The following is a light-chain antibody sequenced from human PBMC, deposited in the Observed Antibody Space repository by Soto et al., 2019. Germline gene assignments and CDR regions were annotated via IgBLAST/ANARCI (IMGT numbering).Light chain of an antibody. J-gene: IGKJ1*01. CDR1: QSISSW. Sequence: DIQMTQSPSTLSASVGDRVTITCRARQSISSWLAWYQQKPGKAPKLLIYDASSLESGVPSRFSGSRSGTEFTLTISSLQPDDFATYYCHQYNISSPTFGQGTKV. CDR3: HQYNISSPT. CDR2: DAS. V-gene: IGKV1-5*01.